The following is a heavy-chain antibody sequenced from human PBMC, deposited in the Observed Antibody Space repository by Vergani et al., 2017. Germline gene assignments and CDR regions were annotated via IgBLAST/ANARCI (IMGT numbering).Heavy chain of an antibody. CDR1: GFTFSSYW. J-gene: IGHJ4*02. V-gene: IGHV3-7*01. CDR2: IKQDGSEK. CDR3: ARAGGDIAADGTLDFDY. D-gene: IGHD6-13*01. Sequence: EVQLVESGGGLVQPGGSLRLSCAASGFTFSSYWMSWVRQAPGKGLEWVANIKQDGSEKYYVDSVKGRFAISRDNAKNSLSLQMNSLRAEDTAVDYCARAGGDIAADGTLDFDYWGQGTLVTVSS.